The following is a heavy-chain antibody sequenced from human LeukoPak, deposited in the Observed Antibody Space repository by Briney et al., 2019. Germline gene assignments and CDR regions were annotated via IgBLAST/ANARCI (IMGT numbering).Heavy chain of an antibody. CDR3: ARGPYSSDAGY. J-gene: IGHJ4*02. V-gene: IGHV4-34*01. CDR1: GGSFTSYY. D-gene: IGHD6-25*01. CDR2: ISHTGHT. Sequence: SETLSLTCAVYGGSFTSYYWSWIRQPPGKGLEWIGEISHTGHTNYNPSLKSRVTMSVETSRNQLSLILSSVTAADTAVYYCARGPYSSDAGYWGQGTLVTVSS.